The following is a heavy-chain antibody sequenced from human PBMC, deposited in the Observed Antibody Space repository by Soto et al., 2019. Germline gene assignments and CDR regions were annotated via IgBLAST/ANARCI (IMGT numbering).Heavy chain of an antibody. J-gene: IGHJ6*02. CDR1: GGTFSIYA. V-gene: IGHV1-69*13. CDR3: ATRLPDYYYYGMDV. CDR2: IIPIFGTA. Sequence: ASVKVSCKASGGTFSIYAISGVRQSPGQWLEWMGGIIPIFGTANYAQKFQGRVTITADESTSTAYMELSSLRSEDTAVYYCATRLPDYYYYGMDVWGQGTTVTVSS. D-gene: IGHD3-16*01.